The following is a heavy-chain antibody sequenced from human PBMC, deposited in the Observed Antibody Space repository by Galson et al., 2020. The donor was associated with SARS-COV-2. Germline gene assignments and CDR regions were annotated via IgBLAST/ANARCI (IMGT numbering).Heavy chain of an antibody. D-gene: IGHD2-8*01. Sequence: GESLKISCQASGYRFTSYWIGWVRQMPGKGLEWMGIVFPGDSETRYSPSFQGQVTISADKSISTAYLQWSSLKASDTAIYYCARPTADCSNGICYADYYHGLDVWGQGTAVTVS. CDR2: VFPGDSET. J-gene: IGHJ6*02. CDR3: ARPTADCSNGICYADYYHGLDV. V-gene: IGHV5-51*01. CDR1: GYRFTSYW.